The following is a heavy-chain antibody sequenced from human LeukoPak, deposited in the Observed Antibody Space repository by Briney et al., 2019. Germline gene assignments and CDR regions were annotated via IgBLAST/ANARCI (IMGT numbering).Heavy chain of an antibody. CDR3: ARVVVVPAAGVVIVNWFDP. CDR1: GYSISSGYY. D-gene: IGHD2-2*01. J-gene: IGHJ5*02. V-gene: IGHV4-38-2*02. Sequence: PSETLSLTCTVSGYSISSGYYWGWIRQPPGKGLEWIGSIYHSGSTNYNPSLKSRVTISVDTSKNQFSLKLSSVTAADTAVYYCARVVVVPAAGVVIVNWFDPWGQGTLVTVSS. CDR2: IYHSGST.